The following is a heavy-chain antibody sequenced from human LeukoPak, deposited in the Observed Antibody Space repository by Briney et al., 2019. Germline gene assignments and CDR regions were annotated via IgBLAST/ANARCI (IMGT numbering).Heavy chain of an antibody. V-gene: IGHV3-30*18. CDR2: ISYDGSNK. J-gene: IGHJ4*02. Sequence: GGSLRLSCAASGFTFSSYAMSWVRQAPGKGLEWVAVISYDGSNKYYADSVKGRFTISRDNSKNTLYLQMNSLRAEDTAVYYCAKDLTLEMATSPRDYWGQGTLVTVSS. CDR3: AKDLTLEMATSPRDY. CDR1: GFTFSSYA. D-gene: IGHD5-24*01.